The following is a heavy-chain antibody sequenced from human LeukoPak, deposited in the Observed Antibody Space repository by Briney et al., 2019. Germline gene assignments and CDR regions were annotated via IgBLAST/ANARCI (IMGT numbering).Heavy chain of an antibody. Sequence: SETLSLTCTVSGGSISSGSYYWSWIRQPAGKGLEWIGRIYTSGSTNYNPSLKSRVTISVDTSKNQFSLKLSSVTAADTAVYYCARAPNVGYSRYYYYYYGMDVWGQGTTVTVSS. V-gene: IGHV4-61*02. J-gene: IGHJ6*02. D-gene: IGHD5-18*01. CDR2: IYTSGST. CDR3: ARAPNVGYSRYYYYYYGMDV. CDR1: GGSISSGSYY.